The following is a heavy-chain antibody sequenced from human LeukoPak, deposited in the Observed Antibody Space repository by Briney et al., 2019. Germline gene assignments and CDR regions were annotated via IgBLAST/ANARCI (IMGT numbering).Heavy chain of an antibody. V-gene: IGHV3-53*01. D-gene: IGHD5-18*01. Sequence: EGSLRLSCAASGLTVSSNYISWVRQAPGKGLEGGSVIYSGGNKFYADSVKGRFTISRDNSKNTLYLQMNSLRAEDTAVYYCAREMIQLPGYFDYWGQGTLVTVSS. CDR2: IYSGGNK. J-gene: IGHJ4*02. CDR1: GLTVSSNY. CDR3: AREMIQLPGYFDY.